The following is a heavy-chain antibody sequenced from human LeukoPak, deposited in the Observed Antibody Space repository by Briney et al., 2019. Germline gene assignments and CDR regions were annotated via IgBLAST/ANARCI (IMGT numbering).Heavy chain of an antibody. CDR3: AREGGTRSV. J-gene: IGHJ4*02. V-gene: IGHV4-59*01. Sequence: PSETLSLTCTVSGGSISSYYWSWIRQPPGKGLEWIGYIYCSGSTNYNPSLKSRLIMSVDTSKNQFSLKLTSVTAADTAVYYCAREGGTRSVWGQGTLVTVSS. CDR1: GGSISSYY. D-gene: IGHD1-1*01. CDR2: IYCSGST.